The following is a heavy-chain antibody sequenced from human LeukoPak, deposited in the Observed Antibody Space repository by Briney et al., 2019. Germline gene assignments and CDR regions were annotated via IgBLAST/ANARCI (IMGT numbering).Heavy chain of an antibody. Sequence: ASVKVSCKASGYTFTSYDINWVRQATGQGLEWMGWMNPNSGNTGYAQKFQGRVTITRNTSMSTVYMELSSLRSEDTAVYYCARCRFGSTSCYKAFWFDPWGQGTLVTVSS. CDR3: ARCRFGSTSCYKAFWFDP. V-gene: IGHV1-8*03. CDR2: MNPNSGNT. J-gene: IGHJ5*02. CDR1: GYTFTSYD. D-gene: IGHD2-2*02.